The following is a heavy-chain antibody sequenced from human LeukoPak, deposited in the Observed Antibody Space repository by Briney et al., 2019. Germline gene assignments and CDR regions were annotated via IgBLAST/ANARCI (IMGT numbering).Heavy chain of an antibody. CDR2: ISGSGGST. Sequence: QPGGSLRPSCAASGFTFSSDAMSWVRQAPGKGLEWVSAISGSGGSTYYADSVKGRFTISRDNSKNTLYLQMNSLRAEDTAVYYCAKGLIVAATLDFDYWGQGTLVTVSS. V-gene: IGHV3-23*01. CDR3: AKGLIVAATLDFDY. D-gene: IGHD2-15*01. J-gene: IGHJ4*02. CDR1: GFTFSSDA.